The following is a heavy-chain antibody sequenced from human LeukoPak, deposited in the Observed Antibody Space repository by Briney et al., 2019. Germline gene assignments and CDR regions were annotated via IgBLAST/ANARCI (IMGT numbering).Heavy chain of an antibody. J-gene: IGHJ4*02. CDR2: IYYSGST. D-gene: IGHD1-26*01. Sequence: SETLSLTCTVSGGSISSYYWSWIRQPPGKGLEWIGYIYYSGSTNYNPSLKSRVTISVDTSKNQFPLKLSSVTAADTAVYYCASSGGATTFDYWGQGTLVTVSS. CDR3: ASSGGATTFDY. CDR1: GGSISSYY. V-gene: IGHV4-59*01.